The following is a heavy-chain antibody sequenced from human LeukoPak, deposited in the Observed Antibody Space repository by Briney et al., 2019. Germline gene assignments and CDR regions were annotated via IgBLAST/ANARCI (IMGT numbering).Heavy chain of an antibody. J-gene: IGHJ4*02. CDR1: GGSISSYY. Sequence: SETLSLTCTVSGGSISSYYWSWIRQPPGKGLEWIGYIYYSGSTNYNPSLKSRVTISVDTSKNQFSLKLSSVTAADTAVYYCARGDCSGGSCYSDYWGQGTLVTVSS. CDR2: IYYSGST. D-gene: IGHD2-15*01. V-gene: IGHV4-59*01. CDR3: ARGDCSGGSCYSDY.